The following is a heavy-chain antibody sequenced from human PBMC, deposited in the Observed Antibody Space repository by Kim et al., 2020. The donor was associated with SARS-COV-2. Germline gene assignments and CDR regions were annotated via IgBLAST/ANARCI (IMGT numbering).Heavy chain of an antibody. D-gene: IGHD6-6*01. CDR2: INPNSGGT. Sequence: ASVKVSCKASGYTFTGYYMHWVRQAPGRGLEWMGWINPNSGGTNYAQKFQGRVTMTRDTSISTAYMELSRLRSDDTAVYYCARDQASSSRYGMDVWGQGTTVTVSS. CDR1: GYTFTGYY. V-gene: IGHV1-2*02. CDR3: ARDQASSSRYGMDV. J-gene: IGHJ6*02.